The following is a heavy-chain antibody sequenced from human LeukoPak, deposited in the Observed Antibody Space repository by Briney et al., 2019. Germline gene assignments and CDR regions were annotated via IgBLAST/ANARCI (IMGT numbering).Heavy chain of an antibody. Sequence: GESLKISCKGSGYPFASYWIGWVRQMPGKGMEWMGIIYPGDSDTSYSPSFQGQVTISADKSISTAYLKWNSLKASDTAMYYCARGHLYDYSTTCYYFDYWGQGTLVTVSS. CDR1: GYPFASYW. D-gene: IGHD5-12*01. CDR3: ARGHLYDYSTTCYYFDY. J-gene: IGHJ4*02. CDR2: IYPGDSDT. V-gene: IGHV5-51*01.